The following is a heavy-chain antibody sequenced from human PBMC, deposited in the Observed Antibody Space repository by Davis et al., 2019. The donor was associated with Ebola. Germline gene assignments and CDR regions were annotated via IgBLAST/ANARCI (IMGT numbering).Heavy chain of an antibody. CDR1: GFTFKNHE. V-gene: IGHV3-48*03. CDR3: AKDRSVSRSPAAILNY. CDR2: ISSGAGTI. Sequence: GGSLRLSCEASGFTFKNHEMKWVRQAPGKGLEWISYISSGAGTIRYADSVKGRFTISRDNAKNSLYLQMNSLRVEDTGVYYCAKDRSVSRSPAAILNYWGQGTLVTVSS. J-gene: IGHJ4*02. D-gene: IGHD5/OR15-5a*01.